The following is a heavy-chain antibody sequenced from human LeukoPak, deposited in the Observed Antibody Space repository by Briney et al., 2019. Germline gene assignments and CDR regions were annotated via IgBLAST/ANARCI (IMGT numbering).Heavy chain of an antibody. CDR3: ARDISGGYDGLDV. Sequence: GGSLRLSCAASGFTFSRYDMHWVRQVPGKGLEWVSAISTAGDTYYPGSVKGRFTVSRENAKNSLYLQMNSLSAGDTAVYYCARDISGGYDGLDVWGQGTTVTVSS. J-gene: IGHJ6*02. D-gene: IGHD3-22*01. V-gene: IGHV3-13*01. CDR1: GFTFSRYD. CDR2: ISTAGDT.